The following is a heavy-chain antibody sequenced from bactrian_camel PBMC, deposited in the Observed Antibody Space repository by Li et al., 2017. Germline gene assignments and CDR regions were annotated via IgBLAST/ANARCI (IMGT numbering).Heavy chain of an antibody. D-gene: IGHD7*01. CDR1: EGTITSDC. J-gene: IGHJ7*01. Sequence: DVQLVESGGVSVQAGGSLRLSCIASEGTITSDCVGWFRQLPGQALGKGREGVVAVDSDGTTTYGASVKGRFTISQDNAKNTLYLQMSSLQSDDTAMYYCAARASCGGAWHARIEMDYWGKGTQVTVS. V-gene: IGHV3S42*01. CDR2: VDSDGTT.